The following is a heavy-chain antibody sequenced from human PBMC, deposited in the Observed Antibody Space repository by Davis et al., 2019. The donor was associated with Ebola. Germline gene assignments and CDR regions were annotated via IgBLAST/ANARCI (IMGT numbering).Heavy chain of an antibody. CDR1: GFTFSDYY. V-gene: IGHV3-11*03. Sequence: GGSLRLSCAASGFTFSDYYMSWIRQAPGKGLEWVSYISSSSSYTNYADSVKGRFTISRDNAKNSLYLQMNSLRAEDTALYYCAKSSSSWLPFDYWGQGTLVTVSS. J-gene: IGHJ4*02. CDR3: AKSSSSWLPFDY. D-gene: IGHD6-13*01. CDR2: ISSSSSYT.